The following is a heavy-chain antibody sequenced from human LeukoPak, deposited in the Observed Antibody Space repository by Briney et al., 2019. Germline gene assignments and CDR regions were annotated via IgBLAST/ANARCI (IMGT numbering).Heavy chain of an antibody. CDR3: AREQGFYRGRAFDI. J-gene: IGHJ3*02. CDR1: GFTFSSYS. D-gene: IGHD3-3*01. CDR2: ISSSSSYI. Sequence: SLRLSCAASGFTFSSYSMNWVRQAPGKGLEWVSSISSSSSYIYYADSVKGRFTISRDNAKNSLYLQMNSLRAEDTAVYYCAREQGFYRGRAFDIWGQGTMVTVSS. V-gene: IGHV3-21*01.